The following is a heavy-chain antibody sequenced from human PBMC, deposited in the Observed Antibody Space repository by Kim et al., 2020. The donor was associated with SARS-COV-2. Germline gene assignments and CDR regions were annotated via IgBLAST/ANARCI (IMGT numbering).Heavy chain of an antibody. J-gene: IGHJ6*02. CDR3: AGVKAGVVPAPILGLGPHFDYFFMDV. CDR2: IHESGST. V-gene: IGHV4-34*01. D-gene: IGHD2-2*02. CDR1: SGSFSGHY. Sequence: SETLSLTCGVYSGSFSGHYWSWIRQPPGKGLEWIGKIHESGSTNYNPSLKSRATTSIDTSKNQFALKLSSLTAADTGFYYCAGVKAGVVPAPILGLGPHFDYFFMDVWGHGTTVTVSS.